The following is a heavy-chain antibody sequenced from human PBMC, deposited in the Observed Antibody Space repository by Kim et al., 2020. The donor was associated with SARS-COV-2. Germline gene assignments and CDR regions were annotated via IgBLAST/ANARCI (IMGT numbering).Heavy chain of an antibody. CDR1: GFTFSSYG. CDR2: IWYDGSNK. J-gene: IGHJ6*02. D-gene: IGHD3-10*01. V-gene: IGHV3-33*01. Sequence: GGSLRLSCAASGFTFSSYGMHWVRQAPGKGLEWVAVIWYDGSNKYYADSVKGRFTISRDNSKNTLYLQMNSLRAEDTAVYYCARDHVAMVRGVIIQPWYYHYYGMDVWGQGTTVTVSS. CDR3: ARDHVAMVRGVIIQPWYYHYYGMDV.